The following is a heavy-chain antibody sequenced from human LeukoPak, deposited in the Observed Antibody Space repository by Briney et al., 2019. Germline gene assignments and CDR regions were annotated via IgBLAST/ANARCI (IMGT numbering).Heavy chain of an antibody. CDR2: IKSKSDCGTT. CDR1: GFTFSNAW. V-gene: IGHV3-15*01. CDR3: TTDSSGYYYFDY. J-gene: IGHJ4*02. D-gene: IGHD3-22*01. Sequence: PGGSLRLSCAASGFTFSNAWMSWVRQAPGKGLEWVGRIKSKSDCGTTDYAAPVKGRFTISRDDSKNTLYLQMNSLKPEDTAVYYCTTDSSGYYYFDYWGQGTLVTVSS.